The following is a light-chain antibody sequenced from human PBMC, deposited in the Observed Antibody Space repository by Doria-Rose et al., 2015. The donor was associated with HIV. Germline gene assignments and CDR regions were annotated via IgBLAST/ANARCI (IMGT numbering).Light chain of an antibody. CDR1: QRVKSSY. V-gene: IGKV3-20*01. J-gene: IGKJ5*01. CDR3: QQYGASRGT. CDR2: DAS. Sequence: TQSPGTLSLSPGERATLSCRASQRVKSSYLAWYQRKPGQAPRLLIYDASTRATGITDRFSCSWSGTDFTLTISRLETEDVAVYYCQQYGASRGTFGQGTRLEIK.